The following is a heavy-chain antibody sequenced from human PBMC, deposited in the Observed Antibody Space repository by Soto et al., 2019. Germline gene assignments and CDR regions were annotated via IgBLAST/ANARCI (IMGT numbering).Heavy chain of an antibody. CDR3: ARVRGEMATVAIYY. Sequence: QVQLVESGGGVVQPGRSLRLSCAASGFTFSSFGMHWVRQAPGKGLEWVAVIWYDGIDKYYAESVKGRFTISRDNSKNTLYLQMNSLRAEDTAVYYCARVRGEMATVAIYYWGQGTLVTVSS. CDR2: IWYDGIDK. J-gene: IGHJ4*02. V-gene: IGHV3-33*01. D-gene: IGHD4-4*01. CDR1: GFTFSSFG.